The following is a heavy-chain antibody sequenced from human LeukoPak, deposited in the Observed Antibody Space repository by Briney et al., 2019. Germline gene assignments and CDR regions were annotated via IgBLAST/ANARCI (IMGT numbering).Heavy chain of an antibody. Sequence: GGSLRLSCTASGFTFGDYAMSWFRQAPGKGLEWVGFIRSKAYGGTTEYAASVKARFTISRDDSKSIAYLQMNSLKTEDTAVYYCTSRSQLPDVYWGQGILVTVSS. CDR2: IRSKAYGGTT. J-gene: IGHJ4*02. V-gene: IGHV3-49*03. D-gene: IGHD2-2*01. CDR1: GFTFGDYA. CDR3: TSRSQLPDVY.